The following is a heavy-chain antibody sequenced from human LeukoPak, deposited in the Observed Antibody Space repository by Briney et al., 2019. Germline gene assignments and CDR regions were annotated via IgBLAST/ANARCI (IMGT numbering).Heavy chain of an antibody. CDR1: GFIFSSNF. Sequence: GGSLRLSCAPSGFIFSSNFMGWVRQAPGKGLEWVSIVYVGGNTYYADSVKGRCTISRDNSNNALYLQMNSLRAEDTAVYYCAKTLGIYYEGHYFYDAMDVWGQGTTVTVSS. D-gene: IGHD1-26*01. CDR2: VYVGGNT. CDR3: AKTLGIYYEGHYFYDAMDV. V-gene: IGHV3-53*01. J-gene: IGHJ6*02.